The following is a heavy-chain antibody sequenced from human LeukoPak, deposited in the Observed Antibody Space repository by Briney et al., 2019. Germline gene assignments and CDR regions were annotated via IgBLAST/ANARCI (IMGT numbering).Heavy chain of an antibody. CDR1: GLIFSNYW. CDR2: IKQDGSEK. Sequence: PGGSLRLSCVASGLIFSNYWMSWFRQAPGKGLEWVANIKQDGSEKYYVDSVKGRFTISRDNAKNSLYLQMNSLRAEDTAVYYCARVADLYYDYVWGSPNWFDPWGQGTLVTVSS. V-gene: IGHV3-7*01. CDR3: ARVADLYYDYVWGSPNWFDP. D-gene: IGHD3-16*01. J-gene: IGHJ5*02.